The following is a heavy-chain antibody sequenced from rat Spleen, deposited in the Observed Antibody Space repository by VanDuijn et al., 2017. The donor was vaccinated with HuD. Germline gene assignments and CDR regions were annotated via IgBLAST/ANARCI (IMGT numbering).Heavy chain of an antibody. CDR2: VSYDGSST. CDR3: ARLAPFDY. D-gene: IGHD1-3*01. Sequence: EVQLVESGGGLVQPGRSLKLSCTASGFNFSDYAMAWVRQAPTKGLEWVATVSYDGSSTYYRDSVKGRFTISRDNAKSTLYLQMNSLRSEDTATYYCARLAPFDYWGQGVMVTVSS. V-gene: IGHV5-29*01. J-gene: IGHJ2*01. CDR1: GFNFSDYA.